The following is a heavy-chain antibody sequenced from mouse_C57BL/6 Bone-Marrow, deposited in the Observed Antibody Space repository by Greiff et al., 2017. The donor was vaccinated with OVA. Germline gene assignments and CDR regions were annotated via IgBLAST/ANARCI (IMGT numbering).Heavy chain of an antibody. V-gene: IGHV1-39*01. J-gene: IGHJ4*01. CDR3: ARAFTTVVGPGAMDY. CDR2: INPNYGTT. D-gene: IGHD1-1*01. Sequence: EVRRQRAGSEVVKPGASVKISCKASGYSFTDYNMNWVKQSNGKSLEWIGVINPNYGTTSYNQKFKGKATLTVDQSSSTAYMQLNSLTSEDSAVYYCARAFTTVVGPGAMDYWGQGTSVTVSS. CDR1: GYSFTDYN.